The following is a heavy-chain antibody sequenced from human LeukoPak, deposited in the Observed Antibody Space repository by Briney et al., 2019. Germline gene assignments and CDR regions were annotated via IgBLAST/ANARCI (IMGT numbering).Heavy chain of an antibody. Sequence: GGSLRLSCVASGFPFSSYWMTWVRQAPGKGLEWVANIKQDGSKKSYVDSVKGRFTISRDNTKNSLYLQMNSLRAEDTAVFYCARDQYDTWSRRGNFDSWGQGTLVIVSS. CDR3: ARDQYDTWSRRGNFDS. V-gene: IGHV3-7*03. CDR1: GFPFSSYW. D-gene: IGHD3-3*01. J-gene: IGHJ4*02. CDR2: IKQDGSKK.